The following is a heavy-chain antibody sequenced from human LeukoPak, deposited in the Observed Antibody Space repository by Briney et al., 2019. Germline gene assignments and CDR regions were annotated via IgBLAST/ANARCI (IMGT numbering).Heavy chain of an antibody. CDR3: ARAGGAVAAGIDY. J-gene: IGHJ4*02. CDR2: INHGGST. D-gene: IGHD6-19*01. V-gene: IGHV4-34*01. Sequence: SETLSLTCAVYGGSFSGYYWSWIRQPPGKGLEWIGEINHGGSTNYNPSLKSRVTISVDTPKNQFSLKLSSVTAADTAVYYCARAGGAVAAGIDYWGQGTLVTVSS. CDR1: GGSFSGYY.